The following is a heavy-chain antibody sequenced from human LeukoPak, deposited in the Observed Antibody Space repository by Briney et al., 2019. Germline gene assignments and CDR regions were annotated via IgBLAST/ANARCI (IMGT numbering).Heavy chain of an antibody. CDR3: AKDVGGYYYTYWSGCFDC. Sequence: PGGSLRLSCAASGFTFTSYAMSWVRQAPGKGLEWVSGISSSASSTYYAESVKGRFTISRDNSKNTLDLQMHSLRAEDTAVYYCAKDVGGYYYTYWSGCFDCWGPGTLVSVSS. V-gene: IGHV3-23*01. CDR2: ISSSASST. D-gene: IGHD3-10*01. J-gene: IGHJ4*02. CDR1: GFTFTSYA.